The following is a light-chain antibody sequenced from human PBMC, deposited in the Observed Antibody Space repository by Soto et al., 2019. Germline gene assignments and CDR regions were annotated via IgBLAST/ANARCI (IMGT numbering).Light chain of an antibody. J-gene: IGKJ3*01. CDR1: QSVSSY. CDR2: DAS. CDR3: QQRSNWLET. V-gene: IGKV3-11*01. Sequence: EIVLTQSPATLSLSPGERATLSCRASQSVSSYLAWYQQKPGQAPRLLIYDASNRATGIPARFSGSGSGTDFTLTISSLEPEDFAVYYCQQRSNWLETSGPGTKVDIK.